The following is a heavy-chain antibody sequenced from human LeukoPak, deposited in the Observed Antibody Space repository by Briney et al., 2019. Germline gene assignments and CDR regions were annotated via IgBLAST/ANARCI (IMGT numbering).Heavy chain of an antibody. Sequence: PSETLSLTCTVAGGSIGSDNYYWSWIRQHPGKGLEWSGNRYYGGSTYYNPSLQSRVTISVDTSTNQFSLNLSSVTAADTAIYYCASTPCFYCRGAHYVVFWGQGTMVTVSS. CDR3: ASTPCFYCRGAHYVVF. CDR2: RYYGGST. V-gene: IGHV4-31*03. D-gene: IGHD4/OR15-4a*01. J-gene: IGHJ3*01. CDR1: GGSIGSDNYY.